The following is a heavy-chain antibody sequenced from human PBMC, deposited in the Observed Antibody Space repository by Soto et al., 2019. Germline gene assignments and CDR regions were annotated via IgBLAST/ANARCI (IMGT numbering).Heavy chain of an antibody. Sequence: QVQLVQSGAEVKKPGASVKVSCKPSGYSLTGYYMHWVRQAPGQGLEWMGWLNPITGGTNYTQKFQGRVTTTRDTSIGTAYMVLSGLRSDDTAVYFCTRDLDYWGQGTLVTVSS. J-gene: IGHJ4*02. CDR3: TRDLDY. CDR2: LNPITGGT. V-gene: IGHV1-2*02. CDR1: GYSLTGYY.